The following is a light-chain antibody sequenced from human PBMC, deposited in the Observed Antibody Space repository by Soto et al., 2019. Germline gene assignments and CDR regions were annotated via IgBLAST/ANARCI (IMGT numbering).Light chain of an antibody. CDR1: SSDVGYYNY. Sequence: QSALTQPASVSGSPGQSITISCTGTSSDVGYYNYVSWYQQHPGKAPKLMIYDVHYRPSGVSDSFSGSKSGNTASLTLSGLQAEDEADYYCSSYTSSSTLVFGTGTKLTVL. CDR2: DVH. CDR3: SSYTSSSTLV. J-gene: IGLJ1*01. V-gene: IGLV2-14*03.